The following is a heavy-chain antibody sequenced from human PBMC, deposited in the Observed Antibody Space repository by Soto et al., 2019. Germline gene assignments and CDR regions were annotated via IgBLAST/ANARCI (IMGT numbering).Heavy chain of an antibody. Sequence: SETLSLTCTVSGGSTSSDNYWSWIRQPPGKGLEWIGHIYYSGNTDYNPSLKSRLAISIDTSKNQFSLKLSSVTAADTAVYFCAREGGESSDGLYYFDSWGQGSIVTVYS. V-gene: IGHV4-30-4*01. J-gene: IGHJ4*02. CDR2: IYYSGNT. D-gene: IGHD3-16*01. CDR1: GGSTSSDNY. CDR3: AREGGESSDGLYYFDS.